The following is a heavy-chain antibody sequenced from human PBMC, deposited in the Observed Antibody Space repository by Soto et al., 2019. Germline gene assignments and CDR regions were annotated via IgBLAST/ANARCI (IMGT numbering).Heavy chain of an antibody. CDR1: EFTFDEFA. Sequence: GGSLRLSCAASEFTFDEFAMHWVRQAPGKGQEWVAGLSWNSADLGYAESVKGRFTISRDNAKNSLSLKMNSLRPEDTAVYYCARAAGPIAVASFDYWGQGNLVPVSS. J-gene: IGHJ4*02. D-gene: IGHD6-19*01. CDR2: LSWNSADL. CDR3: ARAAGPIAVASFDY. V-gene: IGHV3-9*01.